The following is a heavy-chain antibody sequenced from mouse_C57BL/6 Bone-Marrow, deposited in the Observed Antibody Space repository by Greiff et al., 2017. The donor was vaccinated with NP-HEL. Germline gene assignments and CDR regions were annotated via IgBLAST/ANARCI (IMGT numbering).Heavy chain of an antibody. CDR2: ISGGGSYT. V-gene: IGHV5-6*01. J-gene: IGHJ2*01. CDR3: ARHYYSNYFDY. CDR1: GFTFSSYG. D-gene: IGHD2-5*01. Sequence: EVQLVESGGDLVKPGGSLKLSCAASGFTFSSYGMSWVRPTPDKRLAWVATISGGGSYTYYPDSVKGRFTISRDNAKNTLYLQMSILKSEDTAMYYCARHYYSNYFDYWGQGTTLTVSS.